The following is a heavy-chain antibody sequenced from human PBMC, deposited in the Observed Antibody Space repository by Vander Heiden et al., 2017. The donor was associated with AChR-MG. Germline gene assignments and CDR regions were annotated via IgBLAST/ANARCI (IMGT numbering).Heavy chain of an antibody. D-gene: IGHD2-2*01. V-gene: IGHV1-18*01. Sequence: QVQLVQSGAEVKKPGASVKVSCKPSGYTFNSFGLSWLRPAPGQRLQWMGLISNYTVNTNYSQILRGRVTMTTDTSTNTAYMELRSLRSDDTGVYHCARRQALVQTAISKFDYWGQGALVTVSS. CDR2: ISNYTVNT. CDR1: GYTFNSFG. CDR3: ARRQALVQTAISKFDY. J-gene: IGHJ4*02.